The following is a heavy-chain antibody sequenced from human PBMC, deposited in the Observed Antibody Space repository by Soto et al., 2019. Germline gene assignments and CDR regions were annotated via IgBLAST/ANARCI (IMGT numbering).Heavy chain of an antibody. CDR1: GGTFSSYA. J-gene: IGHJ4*02. Sequence: ASVKVSCKASGGTFSSYAISWVRQAPGQGLEWMGGIIPIFGTANYAQKFQGRVTITADESTSTAYIELSSLRSEDTAVYYCANSRRDGYHGYFDNWGQGTLVTVSS. V-gene: IGHV1-69*13. CDR2: IIPIFGTA. D-gene: IGHD5-12*01. CDR3: ANSRRDGYHGYFDN.